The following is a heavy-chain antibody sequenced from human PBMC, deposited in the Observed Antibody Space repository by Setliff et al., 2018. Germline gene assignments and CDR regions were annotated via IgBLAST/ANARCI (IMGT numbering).Heavy chain of an antibody. D-gene: IGHD3-22*01. V-gene: IGHV1-24*01. CDR2: FDPEDGET. J-gene: IGHJ4*02. CDR1: GYTLTELS. Sequence: ASVKVSCKVSGYTLTELSRHWVRQAPGKGLEWMGGFDPEDGETIYAQKFQGRVTMTEDTSTDTAYMELSSLRSEDTAVYYCARERGIVELELDSPEYYYDSSGHYDYWGQGTLVTVSS. CDR3: ARERGIVELELDSPEYYYDSSGHYDY.